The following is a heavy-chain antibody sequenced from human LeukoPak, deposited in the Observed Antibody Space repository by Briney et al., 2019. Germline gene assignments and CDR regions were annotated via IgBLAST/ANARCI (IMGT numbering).Heavy chain of an antibody. CDR2: IRYDGINK. Sequence: PGGSLRLSCAASAFTFSTYGMHWVRQAPGKGLEWVAFIRYDGINKYYADSVKGRFTISRDNSKNTLYLQMNSLRAEDTAVYYCAKCATYYYDSSDYYDSWGQGTLVTVSS. D-gene: IGHD3-22*01. J-gene: IGHJ5*01. V-gene: IGHV3-30*02. CDR3: AKCATYYYDSSDYYDS. CDR1: AFTFSTYG.